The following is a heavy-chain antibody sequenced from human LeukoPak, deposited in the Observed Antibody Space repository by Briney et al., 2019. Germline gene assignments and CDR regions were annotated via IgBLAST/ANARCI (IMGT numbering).Heavy chain of an antibody. V-gene: IGHV1-18*01. CDR2: ISAYNGNT. D-gene: IGHD3-22*01. J-gene: IGHJ4*02. Sequence: WASVKVSCKASGYTFTSYGISWVRQAPGQGLEWMGWISAYNGNTNYAQKLQGRVTMTTDTSTSTAYMELSRLRSDDTAVYYCARDNYYDSSGYYYWGQGTLVTVSS. CDR3: ARDNYYDSSGYYY. CDR1: GYTFTSYG.